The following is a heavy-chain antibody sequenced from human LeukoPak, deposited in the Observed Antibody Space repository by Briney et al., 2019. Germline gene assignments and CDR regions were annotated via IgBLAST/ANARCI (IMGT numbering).Heavy chain of an antibody. CDR1: GGTFSSYA. CDR2: IIPIFGTA. Sequence: ASVKVSCKASGGTFSSYAISWVRQAPGQGLEWMGGIIPIFGTANYAQKFQGRVTITTDESTSTAYVELSSLRSEDTAVYYCARQNGGGYSGYAELGHFDYWGQGTLVTVSS. J-gene: IGHJ4*02. CDR3: ARQNGGGYSGYAELGHFDY. V-gene: IGHV1-69*05. D-gene: IGHD5-12*01.